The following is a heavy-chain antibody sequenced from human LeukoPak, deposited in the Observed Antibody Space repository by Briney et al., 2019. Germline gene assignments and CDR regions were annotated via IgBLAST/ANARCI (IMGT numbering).Heavy chain of an antibody. CDR2: VNPSGGST. D-gene: IGHD3-22*01. V-gene: IGHV1-46*01. Sequence: ASVKVSCKASGYTFTNYYMHWVRQAPGQGLEWMGIVNPSGGSTSYAQKFQGRVTMTRDTSTSTVYMELSSLRSEDTALYYCARGRFPTKRSAYYYGALDIWGQGTMVTVSS. CDR1: GYTFTNYY. J-gene: IGHJ3*02. CDR3: ARGRFPTKRSAYYYGALDI.